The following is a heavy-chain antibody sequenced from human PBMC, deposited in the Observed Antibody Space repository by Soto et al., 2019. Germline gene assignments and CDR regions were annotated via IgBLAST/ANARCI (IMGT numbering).Heavy chain of an antibody. D-gene: IGHD6-19*01. Sequence: SETLSLTCTVSGGSISSYYWSWIRQPPGKGLEWIGYIYYSGSTNYNPSLKSRVTISVDTSKNQFSLKLSSVTAADTAVYYCARASRIAVAPNFDYWGQGTLVTVSS. CDR2: IYYSGST. J-gene: IGHJ4*02. CDR3: ARASRIAVAPNFDY. V-gene: IGHV4-59*08. CDR1: GGSISSYY.